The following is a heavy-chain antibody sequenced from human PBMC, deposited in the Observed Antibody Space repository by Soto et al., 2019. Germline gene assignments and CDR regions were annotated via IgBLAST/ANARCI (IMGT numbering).Heavy chain of an antibody. CDR2: ISGSGGSA. D-gene: IGHD6-6*01. J-gene: IGHJ6*03. Sequence: GGSLRLSCVASGFTFSIYAMSWVRQAPGKGLEWVSAISGSGGSAHYADSVKGRFTISKDSSSNTVFLQMDSLRAEDTALYYCAKGAARPIFDHYYYMDVWGKGTTVTVSS. CDR3: AKGAARPIFDHYYYMDV. V-gene: IGHV3-23*01. CDR1: GFTFSIYA.